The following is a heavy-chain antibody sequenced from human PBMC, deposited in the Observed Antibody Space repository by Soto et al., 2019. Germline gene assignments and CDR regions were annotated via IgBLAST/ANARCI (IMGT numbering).Heavy chain of an antibody. CDR1: GASISVHSYY. J-gene: IGHJ5*02. CDR3: KRRDNWNDNYLDP. D-gene: IGHD1-20*01. Sequence: SEPLSLTCTVSGASISVHSYYWTWIRQPPGKGLEWIGSSYYSGTTYFNPSLKSRATISVDTSKNQFSLRLTSVTAADTAIYYGKRRDNWNDNYLDPWGKGDLV. V-gene: IGHV4-39*01. CDR2: SYYSGTT.